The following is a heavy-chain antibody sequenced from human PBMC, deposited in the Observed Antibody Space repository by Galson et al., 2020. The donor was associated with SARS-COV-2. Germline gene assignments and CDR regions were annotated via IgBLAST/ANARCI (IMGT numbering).Heavy chain of an antibody. D-gene: IGHD2-21*01. CDR1: GFTFSDYY. CDR3: ARDAYCGGDCYLYYFDY. V-gene: IGHV3-11*06. J-gene: IGHJ4*02. CDR2: LSSSSSYT. Sequence: GSLSLSCAASGFTFSDYYMSWIRQAPGKGLEWVSYLSSSSSYTNYADSVKGRFTISRDNAKNSLYLQMNSLRAEDTAVYYCARDAYCGGDCYLYYFDYWGQGTLVTVSS.